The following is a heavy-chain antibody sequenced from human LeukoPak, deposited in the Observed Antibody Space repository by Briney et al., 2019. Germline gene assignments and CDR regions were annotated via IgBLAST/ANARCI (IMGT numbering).Heavy chain of an antibody. CDR1: GFTFDDYT. CDR3: ARDKGDSTFDY. V-gene: IGHV3-43*01. CDR2: ISWDGGST. Sequence: GGSLRLSCAASGFTFDDYTMHWVRQAPGKGLEWVSLISWDGGSTYYADSVKGRFTISRDNSKNSLYLQMNSLRTEDTALYYCARDKGDSTFDYWGQGTLVTVSS. J-gene: IGHJ4*02. D-gene: IGHD2-21*01.